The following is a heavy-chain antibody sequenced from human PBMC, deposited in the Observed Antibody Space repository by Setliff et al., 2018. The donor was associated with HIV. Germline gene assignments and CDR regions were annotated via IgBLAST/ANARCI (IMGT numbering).Heavy chain of an antibody. Sequence: NPSETLSLTCSVSGDSITRGSYWGWARQPPGKGLEWLGHIYNTGRTYDNPTLKSRVTISVDTSKNQLSLELTSVTAADTAVFYCVRVSSSGYYGEGAFDIWGQGTVVTVSS. CDR1: GDSITRGSY. D-gene: IGHD3-22*01. J-gene: IGHJ3*02. V-gene: IGHV4-38-2*02. CDR3: VRVSSSGYYGEGAFDI. CDR2: IYNTGRT.